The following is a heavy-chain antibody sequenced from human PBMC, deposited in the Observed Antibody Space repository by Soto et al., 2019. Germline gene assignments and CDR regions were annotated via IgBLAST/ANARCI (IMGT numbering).Heavy chain of an antibody. CDR3: AKDNQEQWPVHYYYYYYMDV. CDR1: GFTFSSYA. V-gene: IGHV3-23*01. Sequence: GGSLRLSCAASGFTFSSYAMSWVRQAPGKGLEWVSAISGSGGSTYYADSVKGRFTISRDNSKNTLYLQMNSLRAEDTAVYYCAKDNQEQWPVHYYYYYYMDVWGKGTTVTVSS. CDR2: ISGSGGST. D-gene: IGHD6-19*01. J-gene: IGHJ6*03.